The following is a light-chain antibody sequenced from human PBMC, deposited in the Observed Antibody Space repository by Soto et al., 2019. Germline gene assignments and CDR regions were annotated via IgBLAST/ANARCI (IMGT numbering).Light chain of an antibody. J-gene: IGKJ1*01. CDR3: QQFNIWPRT. CDR1: QGVSSSY. CDR2: GAS. Sequence: EIVLTQSPGTLSLSPGERATLSCRASQGVSSSYLAWYQQIPGQSPRLLISGASTRATGISARFSGSGSGTEFTLTISSLQSEDFAVYYCQQFNIWPRTFGQGTKV. V-gene: IGKV3-15*01.